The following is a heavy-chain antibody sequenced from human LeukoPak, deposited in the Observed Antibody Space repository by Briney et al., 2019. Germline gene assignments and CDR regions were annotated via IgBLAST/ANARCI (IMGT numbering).Heavy chain of an antibody. D-gene: IGHD2-15*01. CDR3: ARRRYYCSGGSCSTGRFDP. Sequence: GESLKISCKGSGDSFTSHWIGWVRQMPGKGLEWMGIIYPGDSDTRYSPSFQGQVTISADKSISTAYLQWSSLKASDTAMYYCARRRYYCSGGSCSTGRFDPWGQGTLVTVSS. CDR2: IYPGDSDT. V-gene: IGHV5-51*01. J-gene: IGHJ5*02. CDR1: GDSFTSHW.